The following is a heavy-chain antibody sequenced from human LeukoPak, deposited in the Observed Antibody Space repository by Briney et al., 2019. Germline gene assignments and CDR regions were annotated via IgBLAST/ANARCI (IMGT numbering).Heavy chain of an antibody. Sequence: QAGGSLRLSCAASGVTFSSYAMSWVRQAPGKGLEWVSVISGSGGSTYYVDSVKGRFTISRDNSKNTLSLQMNSLRAEDTAVYYCAKGDSGYYYDSSGYLNWFDPWGQGTLVTVSS. CDR1: GVTFSSYA. V-gene: IGHV3-23*01. J-gene: IGHJ5*02. CDR3: AKGDSGYYYDSSGYLNWFDP. D-gene: IGHD3-22*01. CDR2: ISGSGGST.